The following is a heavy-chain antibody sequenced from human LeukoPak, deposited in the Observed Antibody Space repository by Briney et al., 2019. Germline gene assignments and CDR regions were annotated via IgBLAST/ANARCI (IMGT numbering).Heavy chain of an antibody. J-gene: IGHJ4*02. CDR2: ISGSGGST. V-gene: IGHV3-23*01. CDR1: GFTFSSYA. CDR3: AKDDYDFWSGYYFDR. Sequence: PGGFLRLSCAASGFTFSSYAMSWVRQAPGKGLEWVSAISGSGGSTYYADSVKGRFTISRDNSKNTLYLQMNSLRAEDTAVYYCAKDDYDFWSGYYFDRWGQGTLVTVSS. D-gene: IGHD3-3*01.